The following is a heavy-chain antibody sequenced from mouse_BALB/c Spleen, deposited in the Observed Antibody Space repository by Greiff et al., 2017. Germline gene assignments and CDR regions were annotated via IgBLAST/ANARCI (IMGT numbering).Heavy chain of an antibody. J-gene: IGHJ4*01. CDR3: ARTYYGNNYAMDY. V-gene: IGHV14-3*02. Sequence: EVQLQQSGAELVKPGASVKLSCTASGFNIKDTYMHWVKQRPEQGLEWIGRIDPANGNTKYDPKFQGKATITADTSSNTAYLQLSSLTSEDTAVYYCARTYYGNNYAMDYWGQGTSVTVSS. D-gene: IGHD2-10*01. CDR1: GFNIKDTY. CDR2: IDPANGNT.